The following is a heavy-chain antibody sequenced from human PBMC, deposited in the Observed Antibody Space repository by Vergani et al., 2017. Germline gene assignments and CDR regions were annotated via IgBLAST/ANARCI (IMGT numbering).Heavy chain of an antibody. V-gene: IGHV1-3*01. CDR2: INAGNGNT. J-gene: IGHJ6*03. CDR3: ARDSTPATILGVVDYMDV. Sequence: QVQLVQSGAEVKKPGASVKVSCKASGYTFTSYAMHWVRQAPGQRLEWMGWINAGNGNTKYSQKFQGRVTITRDTSASTAYMELSSLRSEDTAVYYCARDSTPATILGVVDYMDVWGKGTTVTVSS. CDR1: GYTFTSYA. D-gene: IGHD3-3*01.